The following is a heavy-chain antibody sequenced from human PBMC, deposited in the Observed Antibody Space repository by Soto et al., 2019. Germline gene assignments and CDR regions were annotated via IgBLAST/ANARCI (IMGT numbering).Heavy chain of an antibody. CDR1: GCTFSGSA. D-gene: IGHD3-16*01. J-gene: IGHJ4*02. V-gene: IGHV3-73*02. CDR3: TVVPGFSSDYEARTREY. CDR2: IRSKANYYAT. Sequence: EVQVVESGGGLVQPGGSLKLSCGGSGCTFSGSAIHWVRQASGKGLEWVGRIRSKANYYATEYVASVKGRFTISRDDSKNTSYLQMNSLKTDDTAVYYCTVVPGFSSDYEARTREYWGQGTLVTVSS.